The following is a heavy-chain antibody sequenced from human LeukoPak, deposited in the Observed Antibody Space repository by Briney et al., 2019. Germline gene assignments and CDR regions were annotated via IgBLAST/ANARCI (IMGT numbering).Heavy chain of an antibody. J-gene: IGHJ4*02. CDR3: ARGGSYYTDPLLDY. CDR2: IYTSGST. CDR1: GGSISSGSYY. D-gene: IGHD1-26*01. Sequence: PSETLSLTRTGSGGSISSGSYYWSWIRQPAGKGLEWIGRIYTSGSTNYNPSLKSRVTISVDTSKNQFSLKLSSVTAADTAVYYCARGGSYYTDPLLDYWGQGTLVTVSS. V-gene: IGHV4-61*02.